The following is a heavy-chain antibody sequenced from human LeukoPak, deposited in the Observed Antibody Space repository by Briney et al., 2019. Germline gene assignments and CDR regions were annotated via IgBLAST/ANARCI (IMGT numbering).Heavy chain of an antibody. D-gene: IGHD3-3*01. V-gene: IGHV3-15*01. CDR3: TTLIRFLEWLLYPPTPFAY. J-gene: IGHJ4*02. Sequence: GGSLRLSCAASGFTFSNAWMSWVRQAPGKGLEWVGRIKSKTDGGTTDYAAPVKGRFTISRDDSKNTLYLQMNSLKTEDTAVYYCTTLIRFLEWLLYPPTPFAYWGQGTLVTVSS. CDR1: GFTFSNAW. CDR2: IKSKTDGGTT.